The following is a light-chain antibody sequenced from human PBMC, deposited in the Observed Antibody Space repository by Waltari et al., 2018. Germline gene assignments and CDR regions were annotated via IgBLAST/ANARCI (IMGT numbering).Light chain of an antibody. V-gene: IGLV2-14*03. J-gene: IGLJ3*02. Sequence: QSALAQPASVSGSPGQSITISCTGTSSDVGGFNYVSWYQQHPGKAPKLIIYSVTIRASWFSVRFAGSTSGNTASLTIAGLHAEDAAYYCCSSDTSTSTWVFGRGTKLTVL. CDR2: SVT. CDR3: SSDTSTSTWV. CDR1: SSDVGGFNY.